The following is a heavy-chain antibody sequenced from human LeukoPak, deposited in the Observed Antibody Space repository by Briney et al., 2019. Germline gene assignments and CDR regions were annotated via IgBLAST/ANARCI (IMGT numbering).Heavy chain of an antibody. CDR1: GFTFSSYA. V-gene: IGHV3-23*01. CDR3: AKDSPPGIVAHFYYYVDV. Sequence: GGSLRLSCAASGFTFSSYAMSWVRQAPGKGLEWVSGISGSGGGTYYADSVKGRFTISRDNSKNTLYLQMNSLRAEDTAVYYCAKDSPPGIVAHFYYYVDVWGKGTTVTVSS. CDR2: ISGSGGGT. D-gene: IGHD2-15*01. J-gene: IGHJ6*03.